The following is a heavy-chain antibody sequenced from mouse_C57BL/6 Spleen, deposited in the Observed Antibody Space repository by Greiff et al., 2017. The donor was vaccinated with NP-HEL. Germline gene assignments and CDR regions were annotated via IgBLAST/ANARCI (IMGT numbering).Heavy chain of an antibody. CDR1: GYTFTDYN. CDR2: INPNNGGT. Sequence: EVQLQQSGPELVKPGASVKIPCKASGYTFTDYNMDWVKQSHGKSLEWIGDINPNNGGTIYNQKFKGKATLTVDKSSSTAYMELRSLTSEDTAVYYCARRGFYYYGSSTAWFAYWGQGTLVTVSA. J-gene: IGHJ3*01. D-gene: IGHD1-1*01. V-gene: IGHV1-18*01. CDR3: ARRGFYYYGSSTAWFAY.